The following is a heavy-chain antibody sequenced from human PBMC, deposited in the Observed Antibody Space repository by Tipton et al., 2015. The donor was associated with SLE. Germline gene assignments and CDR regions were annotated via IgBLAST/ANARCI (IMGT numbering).Heavy chain of an antibody. CDR3: ARALIVGAPTGYYYYGMDV. CDR2: IYSGGST. V-gene: IGHV3-53*05. Sequence: SLRLSCAASGFTVSSNYMSWVRQAPGKGLEWVSVIYSGGSTYYADSVKGRFTISRDNSKNTLYLQMNSLRAEGTAVYYCARALIVGAPTGYYYYGMDVWGQGTTVTVSS. J-gene: IGHJ6*02. CDR1: GFTVSSNY. D-gene: IGHD1-26*01.